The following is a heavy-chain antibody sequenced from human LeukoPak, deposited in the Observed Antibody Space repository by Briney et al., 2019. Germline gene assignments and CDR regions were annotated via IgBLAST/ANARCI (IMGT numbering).Heavy chain of an antibody. Sequence: SVTVSCKASGGTFSSYAISWVRQAPGQGLEWMGGIIPIFGTANYAQKFQGRVTITADESTSTAYMELSSLRSEDTAVYYCARAPPEYTTGGYYWGQGTLVTVPS. CDR3: ARAPPEYTTGGYY. V-gene: IGHV1-69*13. J-gene: IGHJ4*02. D-gene: IGHD1-1*01. CDR2: IIPIFGTA. CDR1: GGTFSSYA.